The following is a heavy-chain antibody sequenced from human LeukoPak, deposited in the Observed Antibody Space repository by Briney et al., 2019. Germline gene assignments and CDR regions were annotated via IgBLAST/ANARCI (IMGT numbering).Heavy chain of an antibody. CDR3: ARGSYYYDSSGYYTQLHY. CDR2: IIPIFGTA. D-gene: IGHD3-22*01. V-gene: IGHV1-69*06. CDR1: GGTFSSYA. J-gene: IGHJ4*02. Sequence: SVKVSCKASGGTFSSYAISWVRQAPGQGLEWMGGIIPIFGTANYAQKFQGRVTITADKSTSTAYLELSSLRSEDTAVYYCARGSYYYDSSGYYTQLHYWGQGTLVTVSS.